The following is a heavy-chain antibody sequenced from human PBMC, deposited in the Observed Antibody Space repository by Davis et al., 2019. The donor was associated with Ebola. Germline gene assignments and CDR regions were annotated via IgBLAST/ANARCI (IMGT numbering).Heavy chain of an antibody. D-gene: IGHD3-3*01. V-gene: IGHV3-66*01. CDR1: GFTVSSNY. CDR2: IYSGGST. Sequence: PGGSLRLSCAASGFTVSSNYMSWVRQAPGKGLEWVSVIYSGGSTYYADSVKGRFTISRDNSKNTLYLQMNSLRAEDTAVYYCARDPPGYDFWSGYRYYYYYGMDVWGQGTTVTVSS. CDR3: ARDPPGYDFWSGYRYYYYYGMDV. J-gene: IGHJ6*02.